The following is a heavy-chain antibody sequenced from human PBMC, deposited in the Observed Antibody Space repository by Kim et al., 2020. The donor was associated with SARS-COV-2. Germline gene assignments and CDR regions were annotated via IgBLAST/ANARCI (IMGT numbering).Heavy chain of an antibody. CDR1: GYSFTSYW. CDR2: IYPGDSDT. CDR3: AREGYYGSGSYNWFDP. V-gene: IGHV5-51*01. D-gene: IGHD3-10*01. J-gene: IGHJ5*02. Sequence: GESLKISCKGSGYSFTSYWIGWVRQMPGKGLEWMGIIYPGDSDTRYSPSFQGQVTISADKSISTAYLQWSSLKASDTAMYYCAREGYYGSGSYNWFDPWGQGTLVTVSS.